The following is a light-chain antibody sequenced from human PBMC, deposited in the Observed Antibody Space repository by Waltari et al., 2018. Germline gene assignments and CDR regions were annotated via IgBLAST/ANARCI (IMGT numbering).Light chain of an antibody. CDR2: EVS. Sequence: QSALAQPPSASGSPGQSVTISCTGTSSDVGGYNYVSWYQQHPGKAPKLMIYEVSKRPSGVPDRFSGSKSGNTASLTVSGLRPEDEADYYCSSYAGNNNLAVFGTGTKV. V-gene: IGLV2-8*01. J-gene: IGLJ1*01. CDR1: SSDVGGYNY. CDR3: SSYAGNNNLAV.